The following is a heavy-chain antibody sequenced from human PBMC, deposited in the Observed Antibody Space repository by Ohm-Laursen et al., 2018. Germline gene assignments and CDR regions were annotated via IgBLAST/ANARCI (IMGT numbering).Heavy chain of an antibody. J-gene: IGHJ5*02. Sequence: TLSLTCTVSGGSISSYYWSWIRQPAGKGLEWIGRIYISGTTNYNPSLKSRVTMSVDTSKNQFSLKLSSVTAADTAIYYCARGLLREGWFDPWGQGTLVTVSS. D-gene: IGHD3-16*01. CDR2: IYISGTT. CDR3: ARGLLREGWFDP. V-gene: IGHV4-4*07. CDR1: GGSISSYY.